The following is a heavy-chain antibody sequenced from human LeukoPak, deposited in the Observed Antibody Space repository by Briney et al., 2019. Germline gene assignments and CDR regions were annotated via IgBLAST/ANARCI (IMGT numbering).Heavy chain of an antibody. CDR1: GFMFDRYW. CDR3: ARQPQHEASFDY. J-gene: IGHJ4*02. Sequence: GGSLRLSCVASGFMFDRYWMSWVRQAPGKGLEWVANIKSDASEEKYLDSVIGRFKISRDNAEDSLFLQMNSLRAEDTAVYFCARQPQHEASFDYWGQGALVAVSS. V-gene: IGHV3-7*01. CDR2: IKSDASEE.